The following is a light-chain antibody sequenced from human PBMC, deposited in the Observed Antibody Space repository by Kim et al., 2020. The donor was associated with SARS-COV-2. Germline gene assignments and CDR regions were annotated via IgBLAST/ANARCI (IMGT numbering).Light chain of an antibody. CDR3: DSRDSSGNRWV. CDR1: SLRSYY. CDR2: GKN. V-gene: IGLV3-19*01. Sequence: ALGTTVRNTGQRDSLRSYYASWYQQKPGQAPVLVIYGKNNRPSGIPDRFSGSSSGNTASLTITGAQAEDEADYYCDSRDSSGNRWVFGGGTQLTVL. J-gene: IGLJ3*02.